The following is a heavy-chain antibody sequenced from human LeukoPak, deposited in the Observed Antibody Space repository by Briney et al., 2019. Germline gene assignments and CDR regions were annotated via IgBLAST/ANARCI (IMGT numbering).Heavy chain of an antibody. CDR2: IKPDGSDK. J-gene: IGHJ4*02. Sequence: GGSLRLSCEASGFTFSAYWMSWVRQAPGKGLEWLANIKPDGSDKQYVDSVKGRFTISRDNAKNSVYLQMSSLRAEDTAVYYCARAIGIAGSYWGQGTLVTVSS. V-gene: IGHV3-7*01. CDR3: ARAIGIAGSY. CDR1: GFTFSAYW. D-gene: IGHD1-20*01.